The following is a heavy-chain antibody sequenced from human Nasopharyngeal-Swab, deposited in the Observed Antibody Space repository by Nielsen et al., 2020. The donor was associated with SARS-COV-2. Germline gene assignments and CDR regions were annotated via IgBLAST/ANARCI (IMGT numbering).Heavy chain of an antibody. D-gene: IGHD3-10*01. J-gene: IGHJ4*02. CDR2: ISYDGSNK. Sequence: GESLKISCVASGFTFSNYGMHWVRQAPGKGLEWVAIISYDGSNKYHADSVKGRFTISKDNSKNTLYLQMSSLRADDTAVYYCAKERFYSGSGKYLRDFDYWGQGTLVTVSS. V-gene: IGHV3-30*18. CDR3: AKERFYSGSGKYLRDFDY. CDR1: GFTFSNYG.